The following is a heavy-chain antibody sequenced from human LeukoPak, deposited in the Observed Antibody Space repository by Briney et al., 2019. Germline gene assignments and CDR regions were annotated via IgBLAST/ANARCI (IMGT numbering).Heavy chain of an antibody. Sequence: GGSLRLSCAGSGFTVSSNYMIRVRQGPGEGLEWGSVIYSGGRTYYVGSVRGRFIISSDISNNTQTLQMNSLRAEHTAVYYCASVLSGRGSLYSYYYYMDVWRKGTTVTISS. V-gene: IGHV3-53*01. CDR1: GFTVSSNY. CDR2: IYSGGRT. J-gene: IGHJ6*03. CDR3: ASVLSGRGSLYSYYYYMDV. D-gene: IGHD3-16*01.